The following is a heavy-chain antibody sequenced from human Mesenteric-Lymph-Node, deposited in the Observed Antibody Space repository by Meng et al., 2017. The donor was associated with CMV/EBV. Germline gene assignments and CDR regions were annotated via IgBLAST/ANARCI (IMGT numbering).Heavy chain of an antibody. D-gene: IGHD1-14*01. CDR3: AKGGVGTATNFFEY. CDR2: IRYDEKSQ. V-gene: IGHV3-30-3*02. CDR1: GFTLSSCA. J-gene: IGHJ4*02. Sequence: LSLTCVASGFTLSSCAMHWVRQAPGKGLEWVAVIRYDEKSQYYTDSVKGRFTISGDNSKNTLYLQMISLRAEDTAIYYCAKGGVGTATNFFEYWGLGTLVTVSS.